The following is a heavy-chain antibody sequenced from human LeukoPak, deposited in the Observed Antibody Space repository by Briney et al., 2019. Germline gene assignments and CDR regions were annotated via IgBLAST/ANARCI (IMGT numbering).Heavy chain of an antibody. D-gene: IGHD2-21*02. J-gene: IGHJ4*02. CDR1: GYTFTSYY. Sequence: ASVKVSCKASGYTFTSYYMHWVRQAPGQGLEWMGIINPSGGSTSYAQKFQGRVTMTRDTSTSTVYMELSSLRSEDTAVYYCARDPTGVVVTAPFDYWGQGTLVTVSS. CDR2: INPSGGST. CDR3: ARDPTGVVVTAPFDY. V-gene: IGHV1-46*01.